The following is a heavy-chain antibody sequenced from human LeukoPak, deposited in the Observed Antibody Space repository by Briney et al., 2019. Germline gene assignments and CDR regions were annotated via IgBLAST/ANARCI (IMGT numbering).Heavy chain of an antibody. V-gene: IGHV3-74*01. CDR3: ARDHYYDSRGQDAFDI. D-gene: IGHD3-22*01. J-gene: IGHJ3*02. Sequence: PGGSLRFSCAASGFTFSDYWVHWVRHAPGKGLVWVSRINSDGTTTNYADSVKGRFTISRDNSKNTLYLQMNSLRAEDTAVYYCARDHYYDSRGQDAFDIWGQGTMVTVSS. CDR1: GFTFSDYW. CDR2: INSDGTTT.